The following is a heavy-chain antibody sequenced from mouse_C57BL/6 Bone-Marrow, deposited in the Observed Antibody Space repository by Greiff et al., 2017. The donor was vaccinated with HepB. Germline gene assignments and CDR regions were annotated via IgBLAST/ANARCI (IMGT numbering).Heavy chain of an antibody. CDR1: GYSITSGYY. V-gene: IGHV3-6*01. J-gene: IGHJ1*03. Sequence: DVQLQESGPGLVKPSQSLSLTCSVTGYSITSGYYWNWIRQFPGNNLEWMGYISYDGSNNYNPTLKNRISITRDTSKNQFFLQLNSVTTEDTATYYCAREGDSYWYFDVWGTGTTVTVSS. CDR3: AREGDSYWYFDV. D-gene: IGHD3-3*01. CDR2: ISYDGSN.